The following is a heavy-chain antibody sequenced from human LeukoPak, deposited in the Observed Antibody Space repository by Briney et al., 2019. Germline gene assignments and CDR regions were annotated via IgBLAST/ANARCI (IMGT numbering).Heavy chain of an antibody. CDR3: ARYYGSGSYRGPNWFDP. J-gene: IGHJ5*02. CDR2: ISAYNGNT. CDR1: GYTFTSYG. V-gene: IGHV1-18*01. D-gene: IGHD3-10*01. Sequence: ASVKVSCKASGYTFTSYGISWVRQAPGQGLEWMGWISAYNGNTNYAQKLQGRVTMTTDTSTSTAYMELRSLRSDDTAVYYCARYYGSGSYRGPNWFDPWGQGTLVTVSS.